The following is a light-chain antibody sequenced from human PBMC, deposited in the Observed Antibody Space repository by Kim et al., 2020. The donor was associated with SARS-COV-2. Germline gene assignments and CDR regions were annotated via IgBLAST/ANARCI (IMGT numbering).Light chain of an antibody. CDR1: ESVDSK. Sequence: SLSPGERATLSCRARESVDSKLAWYQQKPGQAPRLLIYGASTRATGIPARFSGSGSGTEFTLTISSLQSEDFAVYYCQQYHDWWTFGQGTKVDIK. J-gene: IGKJ1*01. CDR2: GAS. V-gene: IGKV3-15*01. CDR3: QQYHDWWT.